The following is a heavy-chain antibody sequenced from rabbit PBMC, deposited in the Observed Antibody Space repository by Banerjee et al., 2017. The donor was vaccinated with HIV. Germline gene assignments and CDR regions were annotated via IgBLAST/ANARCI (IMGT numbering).Heavy chain of an antibody. J-gene: IGHJ4*01. V-gene: IGHV1S40*01. CDR2: SYAGSSGST. CDR3: ARYSSGWDYFDL. D-gene: IGHD4-1*01. CDR1: GFSLSIYE. Sequence: QSLEESGGDLVRPEGSLTLTCTASGFSLSIYEMCWVRQAPGKGLEWIACSYAGSSGSTYYANWAKGRFTISKTSSTTVTLKMTSLTGADTATYFCARYSSGWDYFDLWGQGTLVTVS.